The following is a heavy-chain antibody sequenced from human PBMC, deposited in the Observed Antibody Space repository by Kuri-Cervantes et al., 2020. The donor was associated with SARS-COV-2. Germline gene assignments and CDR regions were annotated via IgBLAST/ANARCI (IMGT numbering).Heavy chain of an antibody. CDR3: ARGAIFGVVIGHFDY. J-gene: IGHJ4*02. CDR2: IYSGGST. CDR1: GFTFSSYA. Sequence: GGSLRLSCAASGFTFSSYAMSWVRQAPGKGLEWVAAIYSGGSTYYADSVKGRFTISRDNSKNTLYLQLNSLTAEDTAVYSCARGAIFGVVIGHFDYRGQGTLVTVSS. D-gene: IGHD3-3*01. V-gene: IGHV3-53*01.